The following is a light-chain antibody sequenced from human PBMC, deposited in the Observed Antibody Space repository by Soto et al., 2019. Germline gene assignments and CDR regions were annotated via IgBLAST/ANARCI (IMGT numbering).Light chain of an antibody. CDR3: QQRSNWPPT. CDR2: DAS. J-gene: IGKJ5*01. V-gene: IGKV3-11*01. CDR1: QSVSSY. Sequence: EIVFSQSPATLSLSPGERATLSCRASQSVSSYLAWYHQKPGQAPRLLIYDASNRATGIPARFSGSGSGTDFTLTISSLEPEDFAVYYCQQRSNWPPTFGQGTRLEIK.